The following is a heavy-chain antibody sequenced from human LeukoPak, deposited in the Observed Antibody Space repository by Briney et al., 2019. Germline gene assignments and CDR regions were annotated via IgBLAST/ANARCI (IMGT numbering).Heavy chain of an antibody. CDR3: AKDGRGHVDSSSWYLGNWFDP. CDR1: GYTFTTYG. D-gene: IGHD6-13*01. J-gene: IGHJ5*02. CDR2: ISGYNDYT. Sequence: ASVKVSCKASGYTFTTYGISWARQAPGQGLEWMGWISGYNDYTNYAQKFQGRVTMRTDISTSTVYMELRSLGSDDTAVYYCAKDGRGHVDSSSWYLGNWFDPWGQGTLVTVSS. V-gene: IGHV1-18*01.